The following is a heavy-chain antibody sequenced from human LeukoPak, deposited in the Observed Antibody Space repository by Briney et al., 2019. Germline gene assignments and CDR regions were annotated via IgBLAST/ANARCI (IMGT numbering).Heavy chain of an antibody. Sequence: QSGGSLRLSCAASGFTFSSYAMSWVRQAPGKGLEWVSAISGSGGSTYYADSVKGRFTISRDNSKNTLYLQMNSLRAEDTAVYYCAKGGQQLPHAYYFDYWGQGTLVTVSS. D-gene: IGHD6-13*01. CDR2: ISGSGGST. J-gene: IGHJ4*02. CDR1: GFTFSSYA. CDR3: AKGGQQLPHAYYFDY. V-gene: IGHV3-23*01.